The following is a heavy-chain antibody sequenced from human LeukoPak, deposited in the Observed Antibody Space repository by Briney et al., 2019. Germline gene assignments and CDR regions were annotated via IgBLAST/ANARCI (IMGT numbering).Heavy chain of an antibody. Sequence: PGGSLRLSCAASGFTFSSYSMNWVRQAPGKGLEWVSPISSSSSYIYYADSVKGRFTISRDNAKNSLYLQMNSLRAEDTAVYYCARSGLRFLEWLSVKPVDYWGQGTLVTVSS. V-gene: IGHV3-21*01. CDR2: ISSSSSYI. CDR1: GFTFSSYS. D-gene: IGHD3-3*01. CDR3: ARSGLRFLEWLSVKPVDY. J-gene: IGHJ4*02.